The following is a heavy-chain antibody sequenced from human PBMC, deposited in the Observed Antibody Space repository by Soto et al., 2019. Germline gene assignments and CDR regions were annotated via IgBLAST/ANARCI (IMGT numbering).Heavy chain of an antibody. CDR2: IDSDGTDT. D-gene: IGHD1-26*01. CDR3: AKGRLAVGSDWFDS. J-gene: IGHJ5*01. Sequence: GGSLRLSCEASGFTFYTYAMIWARQAPGKGLEWVTAIDSDGTDTYYADFVKGRFTVSRDNSKNTLYLQMRSLTAEDTALYYCAKGRLAVGSDWFDSWGPGTLVTVSS. V-gene: IGHV3-23*05. CDR1: GFTFYTYA.